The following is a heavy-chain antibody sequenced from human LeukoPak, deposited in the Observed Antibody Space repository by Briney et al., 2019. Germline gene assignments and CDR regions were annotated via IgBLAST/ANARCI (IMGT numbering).Heavy chain of an antibody. J-gene: IGHJ4*02. Sequence: SSETLSLTCASYGGSFSGYYWSWIRQPPGKGLEWIGEINHSGSTNYNPSLKSRVTISVDTSKNQFSLKLSSVTAADTAVYYCARVLLGAIDYWGQGTLVTVSS. V-gene: IGHV4-34*01. CDR2: INHSGST. CDR1: GGSFSGYY. D-gene: IGHD3-16*01. CDR3: ARVLLGAIDY.